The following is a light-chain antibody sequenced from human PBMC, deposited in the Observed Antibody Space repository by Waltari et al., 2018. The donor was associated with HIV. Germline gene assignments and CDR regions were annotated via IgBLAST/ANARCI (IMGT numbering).Light chain of an antibody. CDR3: QAWDSSIWV. CDR1: QLGDKY. CDR2: QDS. Sequence: SYELTQPPSVSVSPGQTASIPCSGDQLGDKYAFWDQRKPGQAPVLVIYQDSKRPSGIPERFSGSNSGNTATLTISGTQARDEADYYCQAWDSSIWVFGGGTKLTVL. J-gene: IGLJ3*02. V-gene: IGLV3-1*01.